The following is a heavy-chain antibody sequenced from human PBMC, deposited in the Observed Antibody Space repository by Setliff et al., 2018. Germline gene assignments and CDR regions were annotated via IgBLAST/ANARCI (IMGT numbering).Heavy chain of an antibody. CDR3: ARDRFYNSWSGTSITAPHDAFDI. CDR1: GYNFITFG. V-gene: IGHV1-18*01. CDR2: NSA. Sequence: ASVKVSCKTSGYNFITFGISWVRQAPGQGLEWLGWNSAYAQKFQGRVTMTRDTSTSTVYLEVSSLRSEDTAVYFCARDRFYNSWSGTSITAPHDAFDIWGQGTMVTVSS. J-gene: IGHJ3*02. D-gene: IGHD3-3*01.